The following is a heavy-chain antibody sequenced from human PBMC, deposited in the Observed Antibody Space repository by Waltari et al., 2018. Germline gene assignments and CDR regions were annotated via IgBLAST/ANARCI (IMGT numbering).Heavy chain of an antibody. CDR2: IYYSGST. V-gene: IGHV4-59*01. Sequence: QVQLQESGPGLVKPSETLSLTCTVSGGSISSYYWSWIRQPPGKGLEWVGFIYYSGSTNYSPSLKSRVTISVDTSKKQFSLKLSSVTAADTAVYYCARGEYYFDYWGQGTLVTVSS. CDR3: ARGEYYFDY. J-gene: IGHJ4*02. CDR1: GGSISSYY. D-gene: IGHD3-16*01.